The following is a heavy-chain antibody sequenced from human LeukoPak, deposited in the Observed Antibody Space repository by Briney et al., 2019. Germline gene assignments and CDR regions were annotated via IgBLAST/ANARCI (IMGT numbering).Heavy chain of an antibody. Sequence: PSETLSLTCSVSSGSISSYYWSWIRQPAGKGLEWMGRISTSGNTIYNPSLKSRVTMSVDTSKNQFSLKLSSVTAADTAVYYCAREGSTKDYYYGMDVWGQGTTVTVSS. CDR3: AREGSTKDYYYGMDV. J-gene: IGHJ6*02. V-gene: IGHV4-4*07. D-gene: IGHD1-26*01. CDR1: SGSISSYY. CDR2: ISTSGNT.